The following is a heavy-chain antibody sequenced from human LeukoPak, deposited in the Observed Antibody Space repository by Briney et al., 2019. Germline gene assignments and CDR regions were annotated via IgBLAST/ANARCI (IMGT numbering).Heavy chain of an antibody. V-gene: IGHV3-23*01. CDR3: AKDGRDIVVVVAAFGEIYFDY. CDR2: ISGSGGST. CDR1: GFTFSSYA. J-gene: IGHJ4*02. Sequence: RGSLRLSCAASGFTFSSYAMSWVRQAPGKGLEWVSAISGSGGSTYYADSVKGRFTISRDNSKNTLYLQMNSLRAEDTAVYYCAKDGRDIVVVVAAFGEIYFDYWGQGTLVTVSS. D-gene: IGHD2-15*01.